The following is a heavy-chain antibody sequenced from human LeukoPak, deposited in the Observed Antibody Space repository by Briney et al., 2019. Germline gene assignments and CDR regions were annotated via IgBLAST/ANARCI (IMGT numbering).Heavy chain of an antibody. CDR3: ANSFRSSGLYYFDY. CDR1: GFTFSSYT. V-gene: IGHV3-23*01. J-gene: IGHJ4*02. CDR2: ISGSGGST. Sequence: GGSLRLSCAASGFTFSSYTMSWVRQAPGKGLEWVSAISGSGGSTYYADSVKGRFTISRDNSKNTLYLQMNSLRAEDTAVYYCANSFRSSGLYYFDYWGQGTLVTVSS. D-gene: IGHD3-22*01.